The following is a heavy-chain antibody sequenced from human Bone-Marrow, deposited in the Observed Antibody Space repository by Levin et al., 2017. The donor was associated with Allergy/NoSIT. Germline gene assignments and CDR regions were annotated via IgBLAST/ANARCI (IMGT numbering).Heavy chain of an antibody. Sequence: GGSLRLSCAASGFTFSSYAMHWVRQAPGKGLEWVAVISYDGSNKYYADSVKGRFTISRDNSKNTLYLQMNSLRAEDTAVYYCAREKEGDTAMVRPYFDYWGQGTLVTVSS. V-gene: IGHV3-30-3*01. J-gene: IGHJ4*02. CDR2: ISYDGSNK. CDR3: AREKEGDTAMVRPYFDY. CDR1: GFTFSSYA. D-gene: IGHD5-18*01.